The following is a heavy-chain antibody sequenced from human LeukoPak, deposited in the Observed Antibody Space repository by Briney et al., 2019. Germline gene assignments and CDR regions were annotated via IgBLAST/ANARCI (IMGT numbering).Heavy chain of an antibody. CDR3: ARERPGSASAFDY. V-gene: IGHV3-11*04. CDR1: GFTFSDYY. J-gene: IGHJ4*02. Sequence: GGSLRLSCAASGFTFSDYYMSWIRQAPGKGLEWVSYISSSGSTIYYADSVKGRFTISKDNAKNSLSLQMSSLRVEDTAIYYCARERPGSASAFDYWGQGTLVTVSS. D-gene: IGHD6-25*01. CDR2: ISSSGSTI.